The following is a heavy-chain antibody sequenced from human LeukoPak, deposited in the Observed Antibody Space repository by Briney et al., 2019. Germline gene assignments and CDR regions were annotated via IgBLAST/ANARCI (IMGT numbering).Heavy chain of an antibody. J-gene: IGHJ4*02. CDR3: ARGVGVADY. Sequence: PGGSLRLSCAASGFTFSSYAMHWVRQAPGKGLEWVAVISYDGSNKYYADSVKGRFTISRDNAKNSLYLQMNSLRPEDTAVYYCARGVGVADYWGQGTLVTVSS. CDR2: ISYDGSNK. CDR1: GFTFSSYA. D-gene: IGHD1-26*01. V-gene: IGHV3-30-3*01.